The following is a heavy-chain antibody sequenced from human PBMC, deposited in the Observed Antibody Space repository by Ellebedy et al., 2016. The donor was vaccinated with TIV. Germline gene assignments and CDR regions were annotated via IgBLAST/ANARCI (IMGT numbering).Heavy chain of an antibody. CDR1: GFTFSSHD. D-gene: IGHD6-13*01. CDR3: ARASAGLDY. J-gene: IGHJ4*02. Sequence: PGGSLRLSCAASGFTFSSHDLHWVRQATGKGLEWVSAIGTAGDTSYSGSVKGRFTISRENGKNSVYLQMNSLRAEVTAVYYCARASAGLDYWGQGTLVTVSS. V-gene: IGHV3-13*01. CDR2: IGTAGDT.